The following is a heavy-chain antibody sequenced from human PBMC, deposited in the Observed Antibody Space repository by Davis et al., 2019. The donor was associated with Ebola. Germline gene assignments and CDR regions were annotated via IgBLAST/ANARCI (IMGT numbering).Heavy chain of an antibody. Sequence: AASVKVSCKASGGTFSSYAISWVRQAPGQGLEWMGRIIPILGIANYAQKFQGRVTITADKSTSTAYMELRSLRSDDTAVYYCARGYCSGGSCYSMDYWGQGTLVTVSS. J-gene: IGHJ4*02. D-gene: IGHD2-15*01. CDR1: GGTFSSYA. V-gene: IGHV1-69*04. CDR2: IIPILGIA. CDR3: ARGYCSGGSCYSMDY.